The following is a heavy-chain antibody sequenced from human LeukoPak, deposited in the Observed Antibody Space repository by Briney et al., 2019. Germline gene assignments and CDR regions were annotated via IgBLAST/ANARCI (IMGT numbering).Heavy chain of an antibody. CDR1: GGSFSGYY. V-gene: IGHV4-34*01. D-gene: IGHD3-9*01. CDR2: INHSGST. Sequence: PSETLSLTCAVYGGSFSGYYWSWIRQPPGKGLEWIGEINHSGSTNYNPSLKSRVTISVDTSKNQFSLKLSSVTAADTAVYYCARVLRYFDWSTYYYYMDVWGKGTTVTVSS. CDR3: ARVLRYFDWSTYYYYMDV. J-gene: IGHJ6*03.